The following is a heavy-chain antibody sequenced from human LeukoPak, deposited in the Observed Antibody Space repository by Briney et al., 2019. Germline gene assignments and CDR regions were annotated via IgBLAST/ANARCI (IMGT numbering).Heavy chain of an antibody. D-gene: IGHD6-13*01. V-gene: IGHV6-1*01. Sequence: SQTLSLTCAISGESVSSNTPAWNWIRQSPSRGLEWLGRTYYRSKWYNHYAVSVRSRITINPDTAKNQFSLQLNSVTPEDTAVYYCARQQRGAFDYWGQGTLVTVSS. CDR2: TYYRSKWYN. CDR3: ARQQRGAFDY. J-gene: IGHJ4*02. CDR1: GESVSSNTPA.